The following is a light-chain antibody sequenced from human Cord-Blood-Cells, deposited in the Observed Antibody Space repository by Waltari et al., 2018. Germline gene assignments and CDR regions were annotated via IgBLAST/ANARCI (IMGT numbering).Light chain of an antibody. Sequence: DIQMTQSPSSLSASVGDRVTITCRASQSISSYLNWYQQKPGKSPKLPIYAASSLQSGVPSRFSGSGSGTDFTLTISSLQPEDFATYYCQQSYSTPPITFGQGTRLAIK. J-gene: IGKJ5*01. CDR1: QSISSY. V-gene: IGKV1-39*01. CDR3: QQSYSTPPIT. CDR2: AAS.